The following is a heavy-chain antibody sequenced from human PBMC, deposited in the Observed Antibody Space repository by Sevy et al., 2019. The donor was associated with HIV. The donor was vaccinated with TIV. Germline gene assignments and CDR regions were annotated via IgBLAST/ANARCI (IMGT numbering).Heavy chain of an antibody. D-gene: IGHD1-26*01. J-gene: IGHJ4*02. CDR2: ISGSGNTI. Sequence: GGSLRLSCAASGFIFSDYYMSWIRQAPGKGLEWVPYISGSGNTIYYTDSVKGRFTISRDNAKDSRYLQMNSLRAEDTAVYYCARAGGSWALRYWGQGSLVTVSS. V-gene: IGHV3-11*01. CDR3: ARAGGSWALRY. CDR1: GFIFSDYY.